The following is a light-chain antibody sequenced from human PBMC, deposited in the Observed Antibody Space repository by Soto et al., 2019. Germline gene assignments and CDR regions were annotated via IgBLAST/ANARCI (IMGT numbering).Light chain of an antibody. CDR3: LSFDSSLSVV. V-gene: IGLV1-40*01. J-gene: IGLJ2*01. CDR1: SSNIGAGYD. CDR2: GNT. Sequence: QSVLTQPPSVSGAPGQRVTISCTGSSSNIGAGYDVHWYQQLPGRDPKLLIYGNTNRPSGVPDRFSGSKSGTSASLAITGRQAEDEADYSCLSFDSSLSVVFGGGTKLTVL.